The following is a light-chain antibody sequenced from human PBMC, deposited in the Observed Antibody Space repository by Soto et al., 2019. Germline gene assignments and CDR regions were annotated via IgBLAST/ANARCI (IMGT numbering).Light chain of an antibody. J-gene: IGLJ2*01. CDR3: QVWDRTATVV. V-gene: IGLV3-21*02. Sequence: SYELTQPPSVSVAPGQTATLNCGRDKIGTKGVHWYQQKPGQAPVVVVYDDSDRPSGIPERFSGSGSGNTATLTITRVEAGDEADYYCQVWDRTATVVFGGGTKLTVL. CDR2: DDS. CDR1: KIGTKG.